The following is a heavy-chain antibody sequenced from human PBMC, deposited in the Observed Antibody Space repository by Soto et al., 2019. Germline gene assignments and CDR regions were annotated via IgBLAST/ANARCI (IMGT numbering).Heavy chain of an antibody. D-gene: IGHD7-27*01. Sequence: GGSLRLSCAASGFTFSSYSMNWVRQAPGKGLEWVSSISSSSSYIYYADSVKGRFTISRDNAKNSLYLQMNSLRAEDTAVYYCARGPGDPIRNDAFDIWGQGTMVTVSS. CDR1: GFTFSSYS. CDR3: ARGPGDPIRNDAFDI. CDR2: ISSSSSYI. J-gene: IGHJ3*02. V-gene: IGHV3-21*01.